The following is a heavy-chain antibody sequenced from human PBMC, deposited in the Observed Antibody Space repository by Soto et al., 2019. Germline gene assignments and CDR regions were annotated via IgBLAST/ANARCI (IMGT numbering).Heavy chain of an antibody. Sequence: SETLSLICVFFGGSFYTYYWNWIRQSPGKGLEWIGESNHRGSNNYSPSLKSRVTISLDTSKNQFSLKLTSVTAADPAVYYCARGGSSDWQVALDMWGQGTMVTVSS. CDR1: GGSFYTYY. CDR2: SNHRGSN. D-gene: IGHD6-19*01. J-gene: IGHJ3*02. V-gene: IGHV4-34*01. CDR3: ARGGSSDWQVALDM.